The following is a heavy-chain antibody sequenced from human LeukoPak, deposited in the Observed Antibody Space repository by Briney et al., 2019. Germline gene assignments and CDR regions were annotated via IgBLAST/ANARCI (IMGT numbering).Heavy chain of an antibody. V-gene: IGHV3-7*01. CDR3: ARHLGWGWDF. Sequence: GGSLRLSCAASGFTFSSYWMSWVRQAPGKGLEWVTNINPDGSDKYYLDSVKGRFTISRDNAKNSLYLQMNSLRVDDTAVYYCARHLGWGWDFWGQGTLVSVSS. CDR1: GFTFSSYW. D-gene: IGHD7-27*01. CDR2: INPDGSDK. J-gene: IGHJ4*02.